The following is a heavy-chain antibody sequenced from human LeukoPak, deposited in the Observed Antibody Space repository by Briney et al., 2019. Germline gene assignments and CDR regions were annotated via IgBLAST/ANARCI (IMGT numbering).Heavy chain of an antibody. Sequence: PSETLSLTCTVSGGSISSRDYYWGWIRQPPGKGLVWIGSIHCTGSTYYNPSLKSRVTISVDTSKNQFSLKLSSVTAADTAVYYYARDGEGSYYDSSGYAPHAFDIWGQGTMVTVSS. CDR3: ARDGEGSYYDSSGYAPHAFDI. J-gene: IGHJ3*02. V-gene: IGHV4-39*07. CDR1: GGSISSRDYY. CDR2: IHCTGST. D-gene: IGHD3-22*01.